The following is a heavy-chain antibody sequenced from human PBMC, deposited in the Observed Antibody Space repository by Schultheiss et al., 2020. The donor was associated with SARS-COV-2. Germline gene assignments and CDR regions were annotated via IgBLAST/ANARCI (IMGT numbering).Heavy chain of an antibody. J-gene: IGHJ4*02. V-gene: IGHV3-30*02. Sequence: GESLKISCAASGFTFSSYGMHWVRQAPGKGLEWVAVIWYDGSNKYYADSVKGRFTISRDNSKNTLYLQMNSLRAEDTATYYCAKEIWKYFEYWGQGTLVTVSS. D-gene: IGHD1-1*01. CDR3: AKEIWKYFEY. CDR1: GFTFSSYG. CDR2: IWYDGSNK.